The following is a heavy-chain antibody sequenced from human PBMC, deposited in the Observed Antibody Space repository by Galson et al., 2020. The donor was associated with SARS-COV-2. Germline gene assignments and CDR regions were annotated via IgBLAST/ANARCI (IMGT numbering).Heavy chain of an antibody. CDR1: GYTFTGYY. CDR2: ISPNSGGT. J-gene: IGHJ4*02. Sequence: ASVKVSCKASGYTFTGYYLHWVRQAPGQGLEWVGWISPNSGGTNYAQKFQGRVTMTRDTSISTAYMEVSRLRSDDTAVYYCARGSRSSNWYPGDYWGQGTLVTVSS. D-gene: IGHD6-13*01. CDR3: ARGSRSSNWYPGDY. V-gene: IGHV1-2*02.